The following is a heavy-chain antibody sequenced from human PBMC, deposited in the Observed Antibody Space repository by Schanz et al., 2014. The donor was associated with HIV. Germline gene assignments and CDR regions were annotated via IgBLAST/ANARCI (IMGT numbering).Heavy chain of an antibody. D-gene: IGHD1-26*01. V-gene: IGHV3-9*01. J-gene: IGHJ6*02. CDR1: GFRFSSHA. CDR3: AKGIMGATEYYYGMDV. Sequence: EVQLVESGGGLVQPGESLRLSCAVSGFRFSSHAMTWVRQAPGKGLEWVSGMSWNRRRIGYGDAVKGRFTISRDNANNFVYLEMNGLRVEDTALYYCAKGIMGATEYYYGMDVWGQGTMVTVSS. CDR2: MSWNRRRI.